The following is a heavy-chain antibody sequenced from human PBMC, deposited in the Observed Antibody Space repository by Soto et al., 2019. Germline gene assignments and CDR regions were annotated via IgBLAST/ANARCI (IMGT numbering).Heavy chain of an antibody. Sequence: GASVKVSCKASGGTFSSYAISWVRQAPGQGLEWMGGIIPIFGTANYAQKFQGRVTITADESTSTAYMELSSLRSEDTAVYYCASLLTTERYFDYWGQGTLVTVS. CDR1: GGTFSSYA. J-gene: IGHJ4*02. CDR2: IIPIFGTA. V-gene: IGHV1-69*13. CDR3: ASLLTTERYFDY. D-gene: IGHD3-3*01.